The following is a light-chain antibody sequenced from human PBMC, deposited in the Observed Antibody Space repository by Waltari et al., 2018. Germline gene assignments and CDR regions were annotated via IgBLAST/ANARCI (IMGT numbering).Light chain of an antibody. CDR1: QGIGSD. CDR3: LQHKSFPRT. Sequence: DIQMTQSPSSLSASVGDRVPSTCRASQGIGSDLGWYQQKSGKAPKRLIYGASTLDGGVPSRFSGSASGTDFTLTISSLQPEDFATYYCLQHKSFPRTFGQGTKVE. CDR2: GAS. V-gene: IGKV1-17*01. J-gene: IGKJ1*01.